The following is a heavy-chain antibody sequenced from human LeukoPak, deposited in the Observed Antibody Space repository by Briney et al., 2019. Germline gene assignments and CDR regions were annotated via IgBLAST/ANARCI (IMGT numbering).Heavy chain of an antibody. J-gene: IGHJ3*02. D-gene: IGHD3-3*01. Sequence: SVKVSCKASGGTFSSYAISWVRQAPGQGLEWMGGIIPIFGTANHAQKFQGRVTITADESTSTAYMELSSLRSEDTAVYYCARGGYYTFYFRAFDIWGQGTMVTVSS. CDR3: ARGGYYTFYFRAFDI. V-gene: IGHV1-69*01. CDR1: GGTFSSYA. CDR2: IIPIFGTA.